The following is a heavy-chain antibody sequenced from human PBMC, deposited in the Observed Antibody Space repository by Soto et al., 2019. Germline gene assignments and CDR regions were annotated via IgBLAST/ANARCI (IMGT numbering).Heavy chain of an antibody. CDR3: ARAVQAAFDI. J-gene: IGHJ3*02. Sequence: PSDTLSLTCTVSGGSVSSGSYYWSWIRQPPGKGLEWIGYIYYSGSTNYNPSLKSRVTISVDTSKNQFSLKLSSVTAADTAVYYCARAVQAAFDIWGQGTMVTVSS. CDR1: GGSVSSGSYY. V-gene: IGHV4-61*01. CDR2: IYYSGST.